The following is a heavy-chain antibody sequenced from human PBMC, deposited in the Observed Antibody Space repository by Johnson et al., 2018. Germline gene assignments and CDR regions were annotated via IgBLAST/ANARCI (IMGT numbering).Heavy chain of an antibody. J-gene: IGHJ3*01. CDR3: ARGNWGDAFDV. V-gene: IGHV3-33*01. CDR1: GFTFSSYG. Sequence: QVQLQESGGGVVQPGRSLRLSCAASGFTFSSYGMHWVRQAPGKGLEWVAVIWYDGSNKYYADSVKGRFTISRDNSKNTLYLQMNSLRAEDTAVYYCARGNWGDAFDVWGQGTMVTVSS. D-gene: IGHD7-27*01. CDR2: IWYDGSNK.